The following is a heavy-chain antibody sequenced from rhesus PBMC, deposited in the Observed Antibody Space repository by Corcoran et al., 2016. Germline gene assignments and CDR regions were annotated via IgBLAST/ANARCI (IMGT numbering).Heavy chain of an antibody. Sequence: QLQLQESGPGLVKPSETLSVTCAVSAGSISSSYWSWIRQAPGQELEWIGYIYGSGSSTNFNPSLKSRVTLSLDTSKNQLSLKLSSVTAADTSVYYCATIYSSGWLYFDYWGQGVLVTVSS. D-gene: IGHD6-31*01. V-gene: IGHV4-169*01. J-gene: IGHJ4*01. CDR3: ATIYSSGWLYFDY. CDR1: AGSISSSY. CDR2: IYGSGSST.